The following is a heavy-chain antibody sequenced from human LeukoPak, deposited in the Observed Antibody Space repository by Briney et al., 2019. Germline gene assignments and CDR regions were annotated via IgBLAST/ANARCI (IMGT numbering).Heavy chain of an antibody. J-gene: IGHJ3*02. CDR1: GFTFSDYY. CDR3: ARSRPTYAFDI. Sequence: GGSLRLSCAASGFTFSDYYMGWIRQAPGKGLEWVSYISSSGSTIYYADSVKGRFTISRDNAKNSLYLQMNSLRAEDTAVYYCARSRPTYAFDIWGQGTMVTVSS. V-gene: IGHV3-11*04. CDR2: ISSSGSTI.